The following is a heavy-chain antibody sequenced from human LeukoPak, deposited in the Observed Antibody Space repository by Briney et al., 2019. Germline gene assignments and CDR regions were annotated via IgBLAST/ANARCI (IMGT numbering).Heavy chain of an antibody. J-gene: IGHJ4*02. Sequence: SVKVSCKASGGTFSSYAISWVRQAPGQGLEWMGRIIPILGIANYAQKFQGRVTITADKSTRTAYMELSSLRSEDTAVYYCARDIVATFYFDYWGQGTLVTVSS. V-gene: IGHV1-69*04. D-gene: IGHD5-12*01. CDR1: GGTFSSYA. CDR3: ARDIVATFYFDY. CDR2: IIPILGIA.